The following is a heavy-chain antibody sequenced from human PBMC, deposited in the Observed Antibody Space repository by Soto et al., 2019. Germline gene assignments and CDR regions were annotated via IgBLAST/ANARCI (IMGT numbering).Heavy chain of an antibody. D-gene: IGHD1-1*01. J-gene: IGHJ4*02. V-gene: IGHV1-18*01. Sequence: QVHLVQSGAEVKKPGASVKVSCKGSGYIFTTYGITWVRQAPGQGLEWMGWISAHNGNTNYAQKLQGRVTVTRDTSTSTAYMELRNLRSDDTAVYYCARGRYGDYWDQGALVTGSS. CDR3: ARGRYGDY. CDR1: GYIFTTYG. CDR2: ISAHNGNT.